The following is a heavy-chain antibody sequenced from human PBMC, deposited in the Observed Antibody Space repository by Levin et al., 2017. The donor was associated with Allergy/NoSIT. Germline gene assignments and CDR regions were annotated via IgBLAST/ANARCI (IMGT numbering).Heavy chain of an antibody. CDR2: IKGRSDGGTI. V-gene: IGHV3-15*07. Sequence: NPGGSLRLSCTASGFTFTNAWMNWVRQAPGKGLEWVGRIKGRSDGGTIDYAAPVKDRFVISRDDSKKTVYLQMNSLKTEDTALYYCVTAVRYNSGMDVWGQGTTVTVSS. D-gene: IGHD6-19*01. CDR3: VTAVRYNSGMDV. J-gene: IGHJ6*02. CDR1: GFTFTNAW.